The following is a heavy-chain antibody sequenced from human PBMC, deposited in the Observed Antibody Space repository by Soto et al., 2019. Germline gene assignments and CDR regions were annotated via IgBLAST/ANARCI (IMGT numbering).Heavy chain of an antibody. D-gene: IGHD2-15*01. CDR1: GFTFSSYG. CDR3: ARDMVVAATTLDDAFDI. J-gene: IGHJ3*02. Sequence: QVQLVESGGGVVQPGRSLRLSCAASGFTFSSYGMHWVRQAPGKGLEWVAVIWYDGSNKYYADSVKGRFTISRDNSKNTLYLQMNSLRAEDTAVYYCARDMVVAATTLDDAFDIWGQGTMVTVSS. V-gene: IGHV3-33*01. CDR2: IWYDGSNK.